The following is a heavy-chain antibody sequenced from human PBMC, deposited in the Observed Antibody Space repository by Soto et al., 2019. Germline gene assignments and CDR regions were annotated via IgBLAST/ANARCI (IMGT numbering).Heavy chain of an antibody. D-gene: IGHD3-22*01. Sequence: ASVKVSCKASGYTFTSYAMHWVRQAPGQRLEWMGWINAGNGNTKYSQKFQGRVTITRDTSASTAYMELSSLRSEDTAVYYCARRLYYDSSGFEGGGMDVWGQGTTVTVSS. CDR3: ARRLYYDSSGFEGGGMDV. CDR2: INAGNGNT. J-gene: IGHJ6*02. V-gene: IGHV1-3*01. CDR1: GYTFTSYA.